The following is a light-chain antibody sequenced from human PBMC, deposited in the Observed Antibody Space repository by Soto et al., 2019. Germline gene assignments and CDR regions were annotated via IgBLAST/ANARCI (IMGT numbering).Light chain of an antibody. CDR2: DAS. J-gene: IGKJ2*01. V-gene: IGKV1-39*01. CDR3: QQSDSNPYT. Sequence: DIQMTQSPSSLSASVGDRVTITCRASQTISTYLNWYQQIPGKAPRLLIYDASSLLSGVPSRFSGSGSGTDFTLTIASLQPEDFSTYYYQQSDSNPYTLGQGTQVEI. CDR1: QTISTY.